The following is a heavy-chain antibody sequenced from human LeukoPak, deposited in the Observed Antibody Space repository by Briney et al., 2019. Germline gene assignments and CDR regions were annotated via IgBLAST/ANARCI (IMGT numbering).Heavy chain of an antibody. CDR3: ARLSSSGWRNFDY. D-gene: IGHD6-19*01. J-gene: IGHJ4*02. CDR1: GFTFNTYA. Sequence: PGGSLRLSCAASGFTFNTYAIYWVRQAPGKGLECVSGIGSDGRRTYYANSVKGRFTISRDNSENTVYLQMGSLRGEDMGVYYCARLSSSGWRNFDYWGQGTLVTVSS. V-gene: IGHV3-64*01. CDR2: IGSDGRRT.